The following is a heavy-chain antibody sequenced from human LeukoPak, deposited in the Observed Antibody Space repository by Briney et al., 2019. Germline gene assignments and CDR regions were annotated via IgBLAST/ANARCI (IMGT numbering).Heavy chain of an antibody. CDR3: ARDGLAAAGREVINWFDP. D-gene: IGHD6-13*01. V-gene: IGHV3-33*01. Sequence: QPGGSLRLSCAASGFTFSSYGMHWVRQAPGKGLEWVAVIWYDGSNKYYADSVKGRFTISRDNSKNTLYLQMNSLRAEDTAVYYCARDGLAAAGREVINWFDPWGQGTLVTVSS. CDR2: IWYDGSNK. CDR1: GFTFSSYG. J-gene: IGHJ5*02.